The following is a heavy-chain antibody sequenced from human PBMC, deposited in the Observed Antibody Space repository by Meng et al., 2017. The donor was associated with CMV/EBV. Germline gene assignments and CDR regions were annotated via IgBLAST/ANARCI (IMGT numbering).Heavy chain of an antibody. CDR2: IIPILGIA. V-gene: IGHV1-69*10. CDR3: AREGTTVTSRRNERTSFYYYYGMDV. D-gene: IGHD4-11*01. J-gene: IGHJ6*02. CDR1: GYTFTSYA. Sequence: SVKVSCKASGYTFTSYAISWVRQAPGQGLEWMGGIIPILGIANYAQKFQGRVTITADKSTSTAYMELSSLRSEDTAVYYCAREGTTVTSRRNERTSFYYYYGMDVWGQGTTVTVSS.